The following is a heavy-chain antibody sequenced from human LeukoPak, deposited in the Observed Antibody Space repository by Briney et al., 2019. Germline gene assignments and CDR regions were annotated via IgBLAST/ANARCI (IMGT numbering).Heavy chain of an antibody. V-gene: IGHV4-30-4*08. Sequence: SETLSLTCTVSGGSISSGDYYWSWIRQPPGKGLEWIGYIYYSGSTYYNPSLKSRVTISVDTSKNQFSLKLSSVTAADTAVYYCARAVGVGATTDYWGQGTLVTVSA. CDR2: IYYSGST. CDR3: ARAVGVGATTDY. J-gene: IGHJ4*02. D-gene: IGHD1-26*01. CDR1: GGSISSGDYY.